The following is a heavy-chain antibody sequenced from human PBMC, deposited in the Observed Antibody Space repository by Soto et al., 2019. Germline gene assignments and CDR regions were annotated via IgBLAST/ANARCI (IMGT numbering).Heavy chain of an antibody. V-gene: IGHV3-15*07. CDR3: TTGGYSYGDYYYGMDV. CDR1: GFTFTNAW. Sequence: PGGSLRLSCAASGFTFTNAWMNWVRQAPGKGLKWVGRIKSRTDGGTTDYAAPVKGRFTISRDDSKNTLYLQMNSLKTEDTALYFCTTGGYSYGDYYYGMDVWGQGTTVTVSS. CDR2: IKSRTDGGTT. D-gene: IGHD5-18*01. J-gene: IGHJ6*02.